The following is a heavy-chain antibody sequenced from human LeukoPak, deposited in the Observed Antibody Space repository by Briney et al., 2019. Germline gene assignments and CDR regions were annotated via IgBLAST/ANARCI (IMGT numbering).Heavy chain of an antibody. CDR3: ARGGITGTTRGPTRLNDAFDI. CDR1: GYTFTGYY. CDR2: INPNSGGT. J-gene: IGHJ3*02. D-gene: IGHD1-20*01. Sequence: GASVKVSCKASGYTFTGYYMHWVRQAPGQGLEWMGRINPNSGGTNFAQKFQGRVTMTGDTSISTAYMELSRLKSDDTAVYYCARGGITGTTRGPTRLNDAFDIWGQGTMVTVSS. V-gene: IGHV1-2*06.